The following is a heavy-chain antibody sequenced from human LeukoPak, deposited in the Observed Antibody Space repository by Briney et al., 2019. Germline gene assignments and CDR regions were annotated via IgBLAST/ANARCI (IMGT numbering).Heavy chain of an antibody. D-gene: IGHD3-16*02. CDR1: GGSIGNIY. V-gene: IGHV4-34*01. Sequence: SETLSLTCNVSGGSIGNIYWSWIHQPPGKGLEWIGEINHSGSTNYNPSLKSRVTISVDTSKNQFSLKLSSVTAADTAVYYCARHPRGDYVWGSYRLVNWFDPWGQGTLVTVSS. CDR2: INHSGST. CDR3: ARHPRGDYVWGSYRLVNWFDP. J-gene: IGHJ5*02.